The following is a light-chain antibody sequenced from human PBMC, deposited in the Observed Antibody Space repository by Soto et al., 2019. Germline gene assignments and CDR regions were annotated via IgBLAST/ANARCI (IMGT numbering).Light chain of an antibody. CDR1: QSVSSN. V-gene: IGKV3-15*01. CDR3: QQYNHWPSIT. CDR2: RAS. J-gene: IGKJ5*01. Sequence: EIVMTQSPATLSVSPGERALLSCRASQSVSSNLGWYQQKPGQAPRLLIYRASTRATGIPARFSGSGSGTEFTLTISSLQSEDSAVYYCQQYNHWPSITFGQGTRLEIK.